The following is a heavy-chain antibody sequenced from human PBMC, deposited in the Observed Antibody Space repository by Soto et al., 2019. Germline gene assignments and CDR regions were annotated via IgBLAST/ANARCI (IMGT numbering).Heavy chain of an antibody. CDR1: GFTFSSYA. V-gene: IGHV3-23*01. CDR3: AKDASSGLTSFDS. J-gene: IGHJ2*01. CDR2: VSGSAGST. D-gene: IGHD3-16*01. Sequence: EVQLLESGGGLVQPGGSLRLSCAASGFTFSSYAMSWVRQAPGKGLEWVSVVSGSAGSTYYADSVKGRFTISRDNSKNTLYLQMNSLRAEDTAVYYGAKDASSGLTSFDSWGRGTVVTVSS.